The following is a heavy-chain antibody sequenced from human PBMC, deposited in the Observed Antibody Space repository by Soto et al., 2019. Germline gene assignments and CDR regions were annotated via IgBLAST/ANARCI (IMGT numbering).Heavy chain of an antibody. D-gene: IGHD3-16*02. J-gene: IGHJ4*02. V-gene: IGHV3-66*01. CDR2: IYSGGST. CDR1: GFTVSSNY. Sequence: PWGSLRLSCAASGFTVSSNYMSWVRQAPGKGLEWVSVIYSGGSTYYADSVKGRFTISRDNSKNTLYLQMNSLRAEDTAVYYCARVAPLWGSYRYPYFDYWGQGTLVTVS. CDR3: ARVAPLWGSYRYPYFDY.